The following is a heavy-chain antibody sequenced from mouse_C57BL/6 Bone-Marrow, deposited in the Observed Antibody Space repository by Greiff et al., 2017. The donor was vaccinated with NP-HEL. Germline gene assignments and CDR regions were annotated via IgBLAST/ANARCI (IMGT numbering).Heavy chain of an antibody. CDR1: GYTFTSYW. V-gene: IGHV1-64*01. J-gene: IGHJ4*01. Sequence: QVQLQQPGAELVKPGASVKLSCKASGYTFTSYWMHWVKQRPGQGLEWIGMIHPNSGSTNYNEKFKSKATLTVDKSSSTAYMQLSSLTSEDSAVYYCERSSFRPLAMDYWGKGTSVTVSS. CDR2: IHPNSGST. CDR3: ERSSFRPLAMDY.